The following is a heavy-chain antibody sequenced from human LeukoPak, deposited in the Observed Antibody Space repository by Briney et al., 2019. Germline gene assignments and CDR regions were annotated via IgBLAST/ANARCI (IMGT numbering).Heavy chain of an antibody. J-gene: IGHJ3*02. CDR2: INPSGGST. V-gene: IGHV1-46*01. CDR1: GYTFTGYY. D-gene: IGHD3-22*01. Sequence: ASVKVSCKASGYTFTGYYMHWVRQAPGQGLEWMGRINPSGGSTSYAQKFQGRVTMTRDTSTSTVYMELSSLRSEDTAVYYCARAPMIVEDAFDIWGQGTMVTVSS. CDR3: ARAPMIVEDAFDI.